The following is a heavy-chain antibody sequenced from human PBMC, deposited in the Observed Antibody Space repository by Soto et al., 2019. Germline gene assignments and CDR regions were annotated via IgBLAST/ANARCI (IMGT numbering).Heavy chain of an antibody. J-gene: IGHJ5*02. CDR3: ARSDYYYDSSGYYYRRKFNWFYP. CDR2: IIPIFGTA. V-gene: IGHV1-69*13. D-gene: IGHD3-22*01. CDR1: GGTFSSYA. Sequence: SVKVSCKASGGTFSSYAISWVRQAPGQGLEWMGGIIPIFGTANYAQKFQGRVTITADESTSTAYMELSSLRSEDTAVYYCARSDYYYDSSGYYYRRKFNWFYPWGQGTLVTVSS.